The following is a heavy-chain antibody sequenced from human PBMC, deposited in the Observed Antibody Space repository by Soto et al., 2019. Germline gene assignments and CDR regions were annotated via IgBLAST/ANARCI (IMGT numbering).Heavy chain of an antibody. J-gene: IGHJ4*02. V-gene: IGHV3-23*01. D-gene: IGHD3-10*01. CDR1: GFTFSSYA. CDR2: ISGSGGST. CDR3: AKDRYYGSGSTFDY. Sequence: GGSLRLSCAASGFTFSSYAMSWVRQAPGKGLEWVSAISGSGGSTYYADSVKGRFTISRDNSKNTLYLQMNSLRAEDTAVYYGAKDRYYGSGSTFDYWGQGTLVTVPQ.